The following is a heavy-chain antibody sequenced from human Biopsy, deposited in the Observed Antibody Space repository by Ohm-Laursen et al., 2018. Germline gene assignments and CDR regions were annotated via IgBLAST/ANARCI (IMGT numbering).Heavy chain of an antibody. Sequence: GTLSLTCTVTDKSINKYYWSWLRQPAGRGLEYIGRILFSGDTNPDYNPSLKSRVTMSVDTSKNQFSLRLSSVTAADTAVYYCAKGYGPDNWFDPWGQGTLVTVSS. D-gene: IGHD3-16*01. J-gene: IGHJ5*02. V-gene: IGHV4-4*07. CDR1: DKSINKYY. CDR3: AKGYGPDNWFDP. CDR2: ILFSGDT.